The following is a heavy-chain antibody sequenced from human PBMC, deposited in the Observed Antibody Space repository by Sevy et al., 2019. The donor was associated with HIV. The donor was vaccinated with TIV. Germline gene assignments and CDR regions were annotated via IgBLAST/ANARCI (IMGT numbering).Heavy chain of an antibody. J-gene: IGHJ6*02. CDR2: TSYNEVGE. V-gene: IGHV3-30*18. D-gene: IGHD6-19*01. Sequence: GGSLRLSCVASGFTFSNYGTHWVRQAPGKGLEWVAITSYNEVGENYADSVKGRFTISRDNSKNTVYLQMYRLTTEDTGVYYCAKDTGSSGYDHYGLDVWGQGTTVTVSS. CDR1: GFTFSNYG. CDR3: AKDTGSSGYDHYGLDV.